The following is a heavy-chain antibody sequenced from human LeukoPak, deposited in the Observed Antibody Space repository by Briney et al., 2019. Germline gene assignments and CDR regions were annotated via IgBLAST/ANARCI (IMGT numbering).Heavy chain of an antibody. D-gene: IGHD1-26*01. V-gene: IGHV1-8*01. CDR3: AREVVGATSPSTFDP. CDR1: GYTFTSYD. Sequence: ASVKVSCKASGYTFTSYDINWVRQATGQGLEWMGWMNPNSGNTGYAQKFQGRVTMTRNTSISTAYMELSSLRSEDTAVYYCAREVVGATSPSTFDPRGQGTLVTVSS. J-gene: IGHJ5*02. CDR2: MNPNSGNT.